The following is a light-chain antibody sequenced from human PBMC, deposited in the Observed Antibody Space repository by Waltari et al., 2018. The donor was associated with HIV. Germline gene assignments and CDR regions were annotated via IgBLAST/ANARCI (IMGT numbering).Light chain of an antibody. J-gene: IGLJ1*01. Sequence: QSVLTQPPSASGTPGQRVTISCSGSSSNIGSNSVNWYQQLPGTAPTLLISGDAQRPSGVPDRFSGSKSGTSASLAISGPQSEDEAVYFCAAWDDSLNGYVFGAGTKVTVL. CDR1: SSNIGSNS. CDR3: AAWDDSLNGYV. V-gene: IGLV1-44*01. CDR2: GDA.